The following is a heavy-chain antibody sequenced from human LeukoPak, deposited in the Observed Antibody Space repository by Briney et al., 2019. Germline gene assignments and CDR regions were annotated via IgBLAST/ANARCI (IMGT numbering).Heavy chain of an antibody. CDR3: AREGGYTSYYMDV. D-gene: IGHD5-18*01. V-gene: IGHV4-4*07. Sequence: SETLSLTCTVSGGSISSYYWTWIRQPAGKGLEWIGRINTSGSTNYNFSLKSRVTISVDTSRNQFSLKLSSVTAADTAVYYCAREGGYTSYYMDVWGKGTTVIISS. CDR2: INTSGST. J-gene: IGHJ6*03. CDR1: GGSISSYY.